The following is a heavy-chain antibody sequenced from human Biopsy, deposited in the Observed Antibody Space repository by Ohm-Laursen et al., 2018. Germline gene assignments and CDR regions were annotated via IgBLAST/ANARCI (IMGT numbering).Heavy chain of an antibody. V-gene: IGHV4-34*08. Sequence: SETLSLTCVVFGRTFSDYRWTWIRQPPGKGLEWIGQINQSGSTNYNPSLKSRVTISADASKYEFSLRLTSVTAADTAVYFCGNEVHGRDYWGLGAQVTVSS. CDR2: INQSGST. CDR3: GNEVHGRDY. CDR1: GRTFSDYR. D-gene: IGHD2-15*01. J-gene: IGHJ4*02.